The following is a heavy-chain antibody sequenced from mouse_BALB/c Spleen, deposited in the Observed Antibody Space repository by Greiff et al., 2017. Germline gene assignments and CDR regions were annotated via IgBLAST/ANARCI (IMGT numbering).Heavy chain of an antibody. J-gene: IGHJ3*01. CDR2: INPSNGGT. CDR3: ARDGNHALVAY. V-gene: IGHV1-53*01. D-gene: IGHD1-1*01. Sequence: VQLQQSGAELVKPGASVKLSCKASGYTFTSYYMYWVKQRPGQGLEWIGEINPSNGGTNFNEKFKSKATFTVDTSSSTAYMQFNSLTSEDSAVYYCARDGNHALVAYWGQGTLVTVSA. CDR1: GYTFTSYY.